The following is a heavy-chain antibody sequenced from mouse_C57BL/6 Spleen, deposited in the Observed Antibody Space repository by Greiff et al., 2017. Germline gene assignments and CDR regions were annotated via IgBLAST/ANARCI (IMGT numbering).Heavy chain of an antibody. Sequence: VKLKQPGAELVKPGASVKMSCKASGYTFTSYWITWVKQRPGQGLEWIGDIYPGSGSTNYNEKFKSKATLTVDTSSSTAYMQLSSLTSEDSAVYYCARYDYDGRTYAMDYWGQGTSVTVSS. V-gene: IGHV1-55*01. CDR3: ARYDYDGRTYAMDY. D-gene: IGHD2-4*01. CDR2: IYPGSGST. J-gene: IGHJ4*01. CDR1: GYTFTSYW.